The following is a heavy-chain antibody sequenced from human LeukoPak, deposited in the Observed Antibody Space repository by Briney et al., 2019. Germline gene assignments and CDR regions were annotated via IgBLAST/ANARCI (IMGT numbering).Heavy chain of an antibody. Sequence: GGSLRLSCAASGLTVSTNYMTWVRQAPGKGLEGVSIIHSDGSTYYADSVKGRFTISRDNYKNTLYLQMNSLRGEDTAMYYCARDLDYFDSSGSHRRRNYFDYWGQGTLVTVSS. J-gene: IGHJ4*02. CDR2: IHSDGST. CDR3: ARDLDYFDSSGSHRRRNYFDY. D-gene: IGHD3-22*01. V-gene: IGHV3-53*01. CDR1: GLTVSTNY.